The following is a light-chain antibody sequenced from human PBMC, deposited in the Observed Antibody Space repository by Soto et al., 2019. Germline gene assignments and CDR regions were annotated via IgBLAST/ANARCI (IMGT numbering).Light chain of an antibody. CDR2: DAS. CDR3: QQRSN. CDR1: HTISSSY. Sequence: EIVLTQSPGTLSLSPGERATLSCRASHTISSSYLAWYQQKPGQAPRLLIYDASNRATGIPARFSGSGSGTDFTLTISSLEPEDFAVYYCQQRSNFGQGTRLEIK. V-gene: IGKV3D-20*02. J-gene: IGKJ5*01.